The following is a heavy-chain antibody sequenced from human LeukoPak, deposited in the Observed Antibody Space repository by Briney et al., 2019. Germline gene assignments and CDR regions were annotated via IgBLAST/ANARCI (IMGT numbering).Heavy chain of an antibody. CDR3: ARDSTYYYDSSGYHSLDY. J-gene: IGHJ4*02. D-gene: IGHD3-22*01. Sequence: ASVKVSCKASGGTFSSYAISWVRQAPGQGLEWMGGIIPIFGTANYAQKFRGRVTITADKSTSTAYMELSSLRSEDTAVYYCARDSTYYYDSSGYHSLDYWGQGTLVTVSS. V-gene: IGHV1-69*06. CDR1: GGTFSSYA. CDR2: IIPIFGTA.